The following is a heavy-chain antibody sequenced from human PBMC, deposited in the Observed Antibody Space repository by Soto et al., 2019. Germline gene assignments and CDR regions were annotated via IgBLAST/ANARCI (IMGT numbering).Heavy chain of an antibody. J-gene: IGHJ6*02. CDR3: AKDRGRKLWSNHYYYYYGMDV. D-gene: IGHD5-18*01. CDR2: ISYDGSNK. V-gene: IGHV3-30*18. CDR1: GFTFSSYG. Sequence: GGSLRLSCAASGFTFSSYGMHWVRQAPGKGLEWVAVISYDGSNKYYADSVKGRFTISRDNSKNTLYLQMNSRRAEDTAVYYCAKDRGRKLWSNHYYYYYGMDVWGQGTTVTVSS.